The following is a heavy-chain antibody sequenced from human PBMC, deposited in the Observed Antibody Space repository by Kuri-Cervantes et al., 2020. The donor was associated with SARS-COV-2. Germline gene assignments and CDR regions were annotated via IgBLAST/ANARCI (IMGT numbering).Heavy chain of an antibody. J-gene: IGHJ4*02. CDR1: GFTFSSYA. Sequence: GGSLRPSCAASGFTFSSYAMHWVRQAPGKGLEWVAVISYDGSNKYYADSVKGRFTISRDNSKNTLYLQMNSLRAEDTAVYYCARPVDSSGYGRPDYWGQGTLVTVSS. D-gene: IGHD3-22*01. CDR2: ISYDGSNK. CDR3: ARPVDSSGYGRPDY. V-gene: IGHV3-30-3*01.